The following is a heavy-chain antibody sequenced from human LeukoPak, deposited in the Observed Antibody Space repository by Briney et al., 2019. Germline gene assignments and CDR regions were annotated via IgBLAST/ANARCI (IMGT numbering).Heavy chain of an antibody. Sequence: GGSLRLSCAASGFTFYDYGMSWVRQAPGKGLEGVSGINWSGGETDYADSVKGGFIISRDNAKNSLYLQMSVLTVDDTAVYYCVRHERGVYYYYYIDVWGKGTTVIVSS. CDR3: VRHERGVYYYYYIDV. CDR2: INWSGGET. D-gene: IGHD3-10*01. V-gene: IGHV3-20*04. J-gene: IGHJ6*03. CDR1: GFTFYDYG.